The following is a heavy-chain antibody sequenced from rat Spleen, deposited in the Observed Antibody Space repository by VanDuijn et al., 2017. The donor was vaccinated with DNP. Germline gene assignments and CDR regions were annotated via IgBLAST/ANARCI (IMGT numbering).Heavy chain of an antibody. CDR1: GFIFFDYW. Sequence: EVKLVESGGGLVQPGRSLKLSCAASGFIFFDYWMGWVRQAPGKGLEWIGEINKDGSRINYNPSLKEKITISRDNAQNTLYLQMSKLGSEDTAIYYCAKGPNYGGWSDYFDYWGQGVMVTVSS. CDR3: AKGPNYGGWSDYFDY. D-gene: IGHD1-11*01. J-gene: IGHJ2*01. V-gene: IGHV4-2*01. CDR2: INKDGSRI.